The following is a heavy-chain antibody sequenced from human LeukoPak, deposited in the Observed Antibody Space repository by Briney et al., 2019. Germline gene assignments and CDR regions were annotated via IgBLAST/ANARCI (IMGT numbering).Heavy chain of an antibody. CDR3: ARHFGVVTFDY. D-gene: IGHD3-3*01. J-gene: IGHJ4*02. V-gene: IGHV3-21*04. CDR1: GFTFSSYS. Sequence: GGSLRLSCAASGFTFSSYSMNWVRQAPGKGLEWVSSISSSSSYIYYADSVKGRFTISRDNSKNTLYLQMNSLRAEDTAVYYCARHFGVVTFDYWGQGTLVTVSS. CDR2: ISSSSSYI.